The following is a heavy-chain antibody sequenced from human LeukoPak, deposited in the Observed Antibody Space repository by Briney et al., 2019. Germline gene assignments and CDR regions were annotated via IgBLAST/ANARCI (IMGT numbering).Heavy chain of an antibody. CDR2: IYPGDSDT. D-gene: IGHD6-13*01. CDR3: ARPNQQQLVQWAVDY. V-gene: IGHV5-51*01. Sequence: GESLKISCKGSGYSFTSYWIGWVRQMPGKGLEWMGIIYPGDSDTRYSPSFQGQVTISADKSISTAYLQWSSLKASDTAMYYCARPNQQQLVQWAVDYWGQGTLVTVSS. CDR1: GYSFTSYW. J-gene: IGHJ4*02.